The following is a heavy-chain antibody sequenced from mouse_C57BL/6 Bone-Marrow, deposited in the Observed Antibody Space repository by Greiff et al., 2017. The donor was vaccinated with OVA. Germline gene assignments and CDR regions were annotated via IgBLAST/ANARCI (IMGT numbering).Heavy chain of an antibody. J-gene: IGHJ1*03. V-gene: IGHV1-64*01. CDR1: GYTFTSYW. Sequence: QVQLQQPGAELVKPGASVKLSCKASGYTFTSYWMHWVKQRPGQGLEWIGMIHPNSGSTNYNEKFKSKATLTVDKSSSTAYMQLSSLTSEDSAVYYCARSREPSDYYGSSYDWYFDVWGTGTTVTVSS. D-gene: IGHD1-1*01. CDR3: ARSREPSDYYGSSYDWYFDV. CDR2: IHPNSGST.